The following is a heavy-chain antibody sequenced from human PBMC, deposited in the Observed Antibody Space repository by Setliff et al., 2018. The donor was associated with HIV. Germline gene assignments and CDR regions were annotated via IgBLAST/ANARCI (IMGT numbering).Heavy chain of an antibody. CDR3: AATYYYDSSGLHGFDY. CDR1: GYTFTGYY. J-gene: IGHJ4*02. Sequence: GASVKVSCKASGYTFTGYYMHWVRQAPGQGLEWMGWINPNSGGTNYAQKFQGWVTMTRDTSISTAYMELSRLRSEDTAVYYCAATYYYDSSGLHGFDYWGQGTLVTVSS. D-gene: IGHD3-22*01. V-gene: IGHV1-2*04. CDR2: INPNSGGT.